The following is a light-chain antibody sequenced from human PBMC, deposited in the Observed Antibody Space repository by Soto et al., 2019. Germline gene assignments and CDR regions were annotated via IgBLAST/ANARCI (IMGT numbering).Light chain of an antibody. CDR2: AAS. V-gene: IGKV1-39*01. Sequence: DIQMTQSPSSLSASVGDRVTISCRASQTISTYLNWYQQKPGKAPNLLIFAASSLQSGVPSRFSGSGSGTDFTLTISSLQPGDFATYYCQQSYLTPRTFGQGTKLEIK. CDR1: QTISTY. J-gene: IGKJ2*01. CDR3: QQSYLTPRT.